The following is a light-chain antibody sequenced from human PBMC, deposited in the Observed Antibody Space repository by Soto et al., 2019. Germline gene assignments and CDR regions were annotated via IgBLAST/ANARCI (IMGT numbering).Light chain of an antibody. Sequence: EIVMTQSPATLSVSPGERATLSCRASQSVGSNLAWYQQKPGQAPRLLIYGASTRATGIPARFSGSGSGTEFTLTISSLQSEDFAVYYCQQYNNWPPPWTFGQGTKVDIK. CDR3: QQYNNWPPPWT. J-gene: IGKJ1*01. CDR1: QSVGSN. V-gene: IGKV3-15*01. CDR2: GAS.